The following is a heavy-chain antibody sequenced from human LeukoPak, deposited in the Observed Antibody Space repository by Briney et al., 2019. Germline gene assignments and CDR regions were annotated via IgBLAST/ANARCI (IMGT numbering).Heavy chain of an antibody. CDR3: ARDAVVVPAALYYYYMDV. CDR2: ISSSSSYI. CDR1: GFTFSSYS. J-gene: IGHJ6*03. V-gene: IGHV3-21*01. Sequence: PGGSLRLSCAASGFTFSSYSMNWVRQAPGKGLEWVSSISSSSSYIYYADSVKGRFTISRDNAKNTLYLQMNSLRAEDTAVYYCARDAVVVPAALYYYYMDVWGKGTTVTVSS. D-gene: IGHD2-2*01.